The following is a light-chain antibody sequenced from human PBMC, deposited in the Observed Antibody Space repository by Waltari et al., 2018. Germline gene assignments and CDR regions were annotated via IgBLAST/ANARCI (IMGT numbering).Light chain of an antibody. CDR2: KIS. Sequence: VVLTQSPLSLPVTPGQPATISCSSSQSLVYSDGNTYFNWFQQRPGQSPRRLLYKISNRDSGVPDGFSGSGSGTDFTLKISRVEAEDVGIYYCMHGGHWPYTFGQGTKLEIE. CDR1: QSLVYSDGNTY. J-gene: IGKJ2*01. CDR3: MHGGHWPYT. V-gene: IGKV2-30*01.